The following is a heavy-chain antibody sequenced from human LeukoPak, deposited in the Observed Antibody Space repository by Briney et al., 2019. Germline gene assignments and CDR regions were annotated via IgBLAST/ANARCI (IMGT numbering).Heavy chain of an antibody. V-gene: IGHV1-69*13. J-gene: IGHJ4*02. Sequence: SVKVSCQASGGTFRSYAISWVRQAPGQGLEWMGGIIPIFCTANYAQKFEGRVTITPDESTSIASMELSSLRSEDTAVYYCARAHGYYDILTGAFDYWGQGTLVTVSS. D-gene: IGHD3-9*01. CDR2: IIPIFCTA. CDR3: ARAHGYYDILTGAFDY. CDR1: GGTFRSYA.